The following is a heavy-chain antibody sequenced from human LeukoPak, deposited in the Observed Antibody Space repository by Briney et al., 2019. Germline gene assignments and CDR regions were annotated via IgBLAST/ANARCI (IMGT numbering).Heavy chain of an antibody. D-gene: IGHD1-26*01. J-gene: IGHJ4*02. CDR3: ARRVGWAFDY. Sequence: PSETLSLTCAVYGVSFSGYYWDWIRQPPGRGLEWIGTMFYSGSTYFSPSLKSRVTISVDTSKNQFSLRLSSVTAADTAVYYCARRVGWAFDYWGQGTLVTVSS. CDR2: MFYSGST. V-gene: IGHV4-34*12. CDR1: GVSFSGYY.